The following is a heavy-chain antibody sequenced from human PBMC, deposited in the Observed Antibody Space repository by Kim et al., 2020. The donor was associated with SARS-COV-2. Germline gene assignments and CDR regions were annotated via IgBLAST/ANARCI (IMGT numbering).Heavy chain of an antibody. CDR1: GYTFTSYA. J-gene: IGHJ1*01. D-gene: IGHD3-22*01. Sequence: ASVKVSCKASGYTFTSYAMHWVRQAPGQRLEWMGWINAGNGNTKYSQKFQGRVTITRDTSASTAYMELSSLRSEDTAVYYCARIGGAYDSSGYFPQNPLAEYFQHWGQGTLVTVSS. CDR3: ARIGGAYDSSGYFPQNPLAEYFQH. V-gene: IGHV1-3*01. CDR2: INAGNGNT.